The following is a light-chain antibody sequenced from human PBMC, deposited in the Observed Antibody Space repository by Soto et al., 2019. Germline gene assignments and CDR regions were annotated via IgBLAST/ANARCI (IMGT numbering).Light chain of an antibody. Sequence: EIVLTQSPGTLSLSPGERASLSCRASQSVSSIYLAWYQQKPGQAPRLLIYATSTRATGIPDRFSGSGSGTDFTLTISRLEPEDFAVYYCQRYGSSLWTFGQGTKVEIK. V-gene: IGKV3-20*01. CDR1: QSVSSIY. J-gene: IGKJ1*01. CDR3: QRYGSSLWT. CDR2: ATS.